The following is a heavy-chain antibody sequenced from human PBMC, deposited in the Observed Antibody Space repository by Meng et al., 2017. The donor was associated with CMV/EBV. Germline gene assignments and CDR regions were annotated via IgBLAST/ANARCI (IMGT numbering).Heavy chain of an antibody. V-gene: IGHV4-61*02. J-gene: IGHJ5*02. CDR2: IYTSGST. CDR1: GGSISSGSYY. Sequence: QLHESGPGLVNLPQTLSHTCTVSGGSISSGSYYWSWIRQPAGKGLEWIGRIYTSGSTNYNPSLKSRVTISVDTSKNQFSLKLSSVTAADTAVYYCAREAFKVLFFPFDPWGQGTLVTVSS. D-gene: IGHD1-1*01. CDR3: AREAFKVLFFPFDP.